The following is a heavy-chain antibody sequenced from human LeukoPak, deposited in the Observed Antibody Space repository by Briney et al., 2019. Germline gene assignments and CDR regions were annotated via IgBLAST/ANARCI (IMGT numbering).Heavy chain of an antibody. CDR1: GYTXTGYY. CDR3: ARALRYYSGSGYAFDY. V-gene: IGHV1-69*13. J-gene: IGHJ4*02. CDR2: IIPIFRTA. Sequence: GASVKVSCKASGYTXTGYYIHWVRQAPGQGLESMGGIIPIFRTANYAQKFQGRVTITADESTSTAYMELSSLRSGDTAVYYCARALRYYSGSGYAFDYWGQGTLVTVSS. D-gene: IGHD3-22*01.